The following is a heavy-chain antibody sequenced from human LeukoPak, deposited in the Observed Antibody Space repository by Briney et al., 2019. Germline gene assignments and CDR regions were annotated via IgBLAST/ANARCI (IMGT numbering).Heavy chain of an antibody. CDR3: ARGRGYSSSWYDY. CDR2: INPNSGGT. V-gene: IGHV1-2*02. Sequence: ASVTVSCKASGYTFTGYYMHWVRQAPGQGLEWMGWINPNSGGTNYAQKFQGRVTMTRNTSISTAYMELSRLRSDDTAVYYCARGRGYSSSWYDYWGQGTLVTVSS. D-gene: IGHD6-13*01. CDR1: GYTFTGYY. J-gene: IGHJ4*02.